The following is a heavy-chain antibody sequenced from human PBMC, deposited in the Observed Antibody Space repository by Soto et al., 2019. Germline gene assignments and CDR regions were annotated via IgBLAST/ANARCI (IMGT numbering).Heavy chain of an antibody. CDR1: GFTFSNYW. CDR2: IRQDGGDK. D-gene: IGHD2-21*02. V-gene: IGHV3-7*03. J-gene: IGHJ2*01. Sequence: EVQLVESGGGLVQPGGSLRLFCVASGFTFSNYWMGWVRQAPGKGLEWVANIRQDGGDKRDLDSVKGRFTISRDNAQNSLYLQMNSLRAEDTAVYYCARIDCGGNCYSRSLYFDIWCRGTLVTVSS. CDR3: ARIDCGGNCYSRSLYFDI.